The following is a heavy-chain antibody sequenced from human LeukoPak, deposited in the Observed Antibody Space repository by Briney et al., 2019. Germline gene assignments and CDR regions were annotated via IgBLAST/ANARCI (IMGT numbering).Heavy chain of an antibody. CDR1: GDSVSNYY. V-gene: IGHV4-59*02. J-gene: IGHJ4*02. D-gene: IGHD3-3*01. CDR2: IYHSGST. CDR3: ARGYDFWSGSLGAHLDY. Sequence: SETLSLTCTVSGDSVSNYYWSWIRQSPGKGLEWIGYIYHSGSTNYNPSLQSRVTISLDTSKNEFSLRLNSVTAADTAVYYCARGYDFWSGSLGAHLDYWGQGTLVTVSS.